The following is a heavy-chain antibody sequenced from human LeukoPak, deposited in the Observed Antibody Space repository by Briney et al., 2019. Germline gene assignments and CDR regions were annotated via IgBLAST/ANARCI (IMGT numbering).Heavy chain of an antibody. D-gene: IGHD2-21*02. J-gene: IGHJ4*02. Sequence: GGSLRLSCAASGFSFRSYWMHWVRQAPGGGLVWVSRINEGGSTINYADSVKGRFTISRDNAKNTLSLQMNSLRAEDTAVYYCARVEVGGDYSKFDYWGQGTLVTVSS. CDR1: GFSFRSYW. V-gene: IGHV3-74*01. CDR3: ARVEVGGDYSKFDY. CDR2: INEGGSTI.